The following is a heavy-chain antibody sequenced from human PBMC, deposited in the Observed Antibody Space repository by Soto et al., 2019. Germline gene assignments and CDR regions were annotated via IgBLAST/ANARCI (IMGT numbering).Heavy chain of an antibody. CDR1: VYTFTSYD. J-gene: IGHJ6*03. D-gene: IGHD3-16*02. CDR2: MNPNSGNT. Sequence: ASVTVSCKASVYTFTSYDINWVRQATGQGLEWMGWMNPNSGNTGYAQKFQGRVTMTRNTSISTAYMELSSLRSEDTAVYYCARGQDDYIWGSYRYNYYYYYMDVWGKGTTVTVSS. CDR3: ARGQDDYIWGSYRYNYYYYYMDV. V-gene: IGHV1-8*01.